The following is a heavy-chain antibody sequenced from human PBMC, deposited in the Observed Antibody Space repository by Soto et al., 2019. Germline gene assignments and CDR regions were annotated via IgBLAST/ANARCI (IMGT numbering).Heavy chain of an antibody. J-gene: IGHJ6*02. CDR2: INAGNGNT. V-gene: IGHV1-3*01. CDR1: GYTFTSYT. CDR3: ASSYYYGSGSYYKYYGMDV. D-gene: IGHD3-10*01. Sequence: QVQLVQSGAEVKKPGASVKVSCKASGYTFTSYTMHWVRQAPGQRLEWMGWINAGNGNTKYSQKFQGRVTITRDTSASTDYMELSSLRSEDTAVYYWASSYYYGSGSYYKYYGMDVWGQGTTVTVSS.